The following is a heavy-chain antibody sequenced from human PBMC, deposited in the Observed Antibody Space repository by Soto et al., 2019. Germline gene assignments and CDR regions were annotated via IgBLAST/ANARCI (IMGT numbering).Heavy chain of an antibody. J-gene: IGHJ6*02. Sequence: GESLKISCKGSGYSFTSYWISWVRQMPGKGLEWMGRIDPSDSYTNYSPSFQGHVTISADKSISTAYLQWSSLKASDTAMYYCARREIAVAGTHYYGMDVWGQGTTVTVPS. V-gene: IGHV5-10-1*01. D-gene: IGHD6-19*01. CDR1: GYSFTSYW. CDR3: ARREIAVAGTHYYGMDV. CDR2: IDPSDSYT.